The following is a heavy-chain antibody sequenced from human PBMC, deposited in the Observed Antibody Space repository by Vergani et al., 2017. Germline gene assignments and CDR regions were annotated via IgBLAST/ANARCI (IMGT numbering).Heavy chain of an antibody. CDR3: ARMPANYYYYMDV. V-gene: IGHV3-48*03. Sequence: EVQLVESGGGLVQPGGSQRLSCAASGFTFSSYEMNWVRQAPGKGLEWVSYISSSGSTIYYADSVKGRFTISRDNAKNSLYLQMNSLRAEDTAVYYCARMPANYYYYMDVWGKGTTVTVSS. CDR2: ISSSGSTI. CDR1: GFTFSSYE. D-gene: IGHD6-25*01. J-gene: IGHJ6*03.